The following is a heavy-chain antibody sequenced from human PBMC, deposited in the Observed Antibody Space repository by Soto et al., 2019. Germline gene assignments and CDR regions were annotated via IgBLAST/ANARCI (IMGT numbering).Heavy chain of an antibody. CDR3: AREGSYSAYNFAHGIQLWSFDF. Sequence: SETLSLTWTFSRGSISTFYWSWVRQPAGKPLEWRGRIFSTGSTSFNPSLESRVAMSVDTSKNHFSLNVSSVTAADMAVYYCAREGSYSAYNFAHGIQLWSFDFWGQGALVTVSS. CDR1: RGSISTFY. D-gene: IGHD5-12*01. CDR2: IFSTGST. V-gene: IGHV4-4*07. J-gene: IGHJ4*02.